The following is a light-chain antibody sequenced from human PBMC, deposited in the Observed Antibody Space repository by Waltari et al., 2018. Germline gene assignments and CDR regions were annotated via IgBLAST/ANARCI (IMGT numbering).Light chain of an antibody. CDR1: SSDVGFYNY. CDR3: KSYTGTGSWV. CDR2: DVS. J-gene: IGLJ3*02. V-gene: IGLV2-14*03. Sequence: QSALTQPASVSGSPGQSITISCTGTSSDVGFYNYVSWYQQHPGKAPKVIIYDVSQRPSGISTRFSGSKSGNTASLTISGLQVEDEADYYCKSYTGTGSWVFGGGTKVTVL.